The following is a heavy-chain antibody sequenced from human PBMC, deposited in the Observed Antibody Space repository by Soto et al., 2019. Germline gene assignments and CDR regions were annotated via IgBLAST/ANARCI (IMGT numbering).Heavy chain of an antibody. CDR3: ARVEYYYDSSGSQEKVWFDP. V-gene: IGHV5-51*01. D-gene: IGHD3-22*01. CDR2: IYPGDSDT. CDR1: GYSFTSYW. Sequence: GESLKISCKVSGYSFTSYWIGWVRQMPGKGLEWMGIIYPGDSDTRYSPSFQGQVTISADKSISTAYLQWSSLKASDTAIYYCARVEYYYDSSGSQEKVWFDPWGQGTLVTVSS. J-gene: IGHJ5*02.